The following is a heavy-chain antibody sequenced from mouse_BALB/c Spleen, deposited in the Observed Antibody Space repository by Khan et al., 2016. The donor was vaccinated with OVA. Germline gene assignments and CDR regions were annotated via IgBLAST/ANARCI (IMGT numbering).Heavy chain of an antibody. CDR2: IEPFNGGS. Sequence: VQLKESGPELMKPGASVKISCKASGYSFTTYYIHWVKQSHGKTLEWIGYIEPFNGGSTYNQKFKGKATLTVDKSSSTAYMHLSSLTSEDSAVYYCARRGSTSWFGYWGQGTLVTVSA. D-gene: IGHD1-1*01. V-gene: IGHV1-31*01. J-gene: IGHJ3*02. CDR1: GYSFTTYY. CDR3: ARRGSTSWFGY.